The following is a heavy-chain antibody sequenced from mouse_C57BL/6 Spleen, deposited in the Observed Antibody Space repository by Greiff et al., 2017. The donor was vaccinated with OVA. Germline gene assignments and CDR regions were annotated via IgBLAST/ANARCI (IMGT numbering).Heavy chain of an antibody. J-gene: IGHJ2*01. CDR3: ARHRGYFDY. Sequence: EVQLQESGGGLVKPGGSLKLSCAASGFTFSSYTMSWVRQTPEKRLEWVATISGGGGNTYYPDSVKGRFTISRDNAKNTLYLQMSSLRSEDTALYYCARHRGYFDYWGQGTTLTVSS. CDR2: ISGGGGNT. V-gene: IGHV5-9*01. CDR1: GFTFSSYT.